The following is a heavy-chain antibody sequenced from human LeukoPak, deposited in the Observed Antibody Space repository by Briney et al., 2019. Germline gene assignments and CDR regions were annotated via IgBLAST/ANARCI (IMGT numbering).Heavy chain of an antibody. Sequence: SETLSLTCAVYGGSFSGYYWSWIRQPPGKGLEWIGEINHSGSTNYNPSLKSRVTTSVDTSKNQFSLKLSSVTAADTAVYYCARHPWYAQFTSWGQGTLVTVSS. J-gene: IGHJ5*02. CDR1: GGSFSGYY. V-gene: IGHV4-34*01. CDR3: ARHPWYAQFTS. D-gene: IGHD2-8*01. CDR2: INHSGST.